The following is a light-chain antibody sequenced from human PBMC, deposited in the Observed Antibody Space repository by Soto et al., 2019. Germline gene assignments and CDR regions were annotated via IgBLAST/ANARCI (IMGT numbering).Light chain of an antibody. Sequence: DIQMTQSPSSLSASVGDRVTITCRASQSISSYLNWYHQRPGKAPKLLIYAASNLQSEVPSRFSGSGSGTDFTLTISSLQPEDFATYYCQQTYSTPYTFGQGTKLESK. CDR1: QSISSY. J-gene: IGKJ2*01. CDR3: QQTYSTPYT. V-gene: IGKV1-39*01. CDR2: AAS.